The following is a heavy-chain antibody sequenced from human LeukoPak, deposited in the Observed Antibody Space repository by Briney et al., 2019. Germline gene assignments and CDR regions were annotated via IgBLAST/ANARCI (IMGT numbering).Heavy chain of an antibody. V-gene: IGHV1-2*02. CDR2: INPNSGGT. Sequence: GASVKVSCKASGYTFTGYYMHWVRQAPGQGLEWMGWINPNSGGTNYAQKFQGRVTMTRDTSISTAYMELSRLRSDDTAVYYCARDRYYDSSGSVYYYMDVWGKGTTVTVSS. D-gene: IGHD3-22*01. CDR3: ARDRYYDSSGSVYYYMDV. J-gene: IGHJ6*03. CDR1: GYTFTGYY.